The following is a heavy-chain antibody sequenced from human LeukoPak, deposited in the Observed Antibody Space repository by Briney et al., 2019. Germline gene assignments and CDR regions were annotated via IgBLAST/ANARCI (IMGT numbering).Heavy chain of an antibody. CDR2: ISSSSSYI. CDR3: ARASYGSGSYPMDV. V-gene: IGHV3-21*01. D-gene: IGHD3-10*01. J-gene: IGHJ6*03. Sequence: GGSLRLSCAASGFTFSSYSMNWVRQAPGKGLEWVSSISSSSSYIYYADSVKGRFTISRDNAKNSLYLQMNSLRAEDTAVYYCARASYGSGSYPMDVWGKGTTVAVSS. CDR1: GFTFSSYS.